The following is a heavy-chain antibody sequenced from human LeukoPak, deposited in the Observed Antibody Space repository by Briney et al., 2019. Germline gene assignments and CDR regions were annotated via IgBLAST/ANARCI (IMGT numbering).Heavy chain of an antibody. Sequence: SETLSLTCTVSGGSISRYYWSWIRRPAGKGLEWIGRIYTSGSTNYNPSLKSRVTMSVDTSKNQFSLKLSSVTAADTAVYYCARESSGWAPFDYWGQGTLVTVSS. CDR3: ARESSGWAPFDY. D-gene: IGHD6-19*01. CDR2: IYTSGST. CDR1: GGSISRYY. J-gene: IGHJ4*02. V-gene: IGHV4-4*07.